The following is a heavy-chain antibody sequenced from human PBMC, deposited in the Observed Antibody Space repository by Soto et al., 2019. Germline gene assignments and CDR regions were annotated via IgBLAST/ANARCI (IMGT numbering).Heavy chain of an antibody. J-gene: IGHJ5*02. V-gene: IGHV4-59*01. CDR2: IYYSGST. D-gene: IGHD3-10*01. Sequence: KTSETLSLTCTVSGGSISSYYWSWIRQPPGKGLEWIGYIYYSGSTNYNPSLKSRVTISVDTSKNQFSLKLSSVTAADTAVYYCARGSYGSGSYYLPGDNWFDPWGQGTLVTVSS. CDR1: GGSISSYY. CDR3: ARGSYGSGSYYLPGDNWFDP.